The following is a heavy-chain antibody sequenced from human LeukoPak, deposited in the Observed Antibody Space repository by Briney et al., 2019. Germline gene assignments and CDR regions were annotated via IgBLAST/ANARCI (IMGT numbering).Heavy chain of an antibody. CDR2: IYYSGST. V-gene: IGHV4-59*12. CDR1: GGSISSYY. J-gene: IGHJ3*02. Sequence: SETLSLTCTVSGGSISSYYWSWIRQPPGKGLEWIGYIYYSGSTNYNPSLKSRVTISVDTSKNQFSLKLSSVTAADTAVYYCARKRARYAFDIWGQGTMVTVSS. CDR3: ARKRARYAFDI. D-gene: IGHD6-6*01.